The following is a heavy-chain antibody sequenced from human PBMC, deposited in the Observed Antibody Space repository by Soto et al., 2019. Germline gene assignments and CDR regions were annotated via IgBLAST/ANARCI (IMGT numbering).Heavy chain of an antibody. CDR1: GFTFSDYA. Sequence: EVQLLESGGGLVQPGESLTLSCSASGFTFSDYAMTWVRQPPGKGLEWVSALSTTGRTTYYADSLEGRFTISRDNSKNTLRLQLNSLRAEDTAVYYCAKCGPAGGYCQERFNDYWGQGSLVTVSP. CDR3: AKCGPAGGYCQERFNDY. CDR2: LSTTGRTT. J-gene: IGHJ4*02. D-gene: IGHD2-2*03. V-gene: IGHV3-23*01.